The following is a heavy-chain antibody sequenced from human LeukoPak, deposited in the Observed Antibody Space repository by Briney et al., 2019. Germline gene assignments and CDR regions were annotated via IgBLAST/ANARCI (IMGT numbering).Heavy chain of an antibody. D-gene: IGHD1-26*01. CDR3: VKDLGGSYYY. CDR2: ISSNGGST. CDR1: GLPFSSFV. J-gene: IGHJ4*02. Sequence: GGSLKLSCSAFGLPFSSFVMHWVGQAPGKGLEYVSAISSNGGSTYYADSVKGRFTISRDNSKNTLYLQMSSLRAEDTAVYYCVKDLGGSYYYWGQGTLSPSPQ. V-gene: IGHV3-64D*09.